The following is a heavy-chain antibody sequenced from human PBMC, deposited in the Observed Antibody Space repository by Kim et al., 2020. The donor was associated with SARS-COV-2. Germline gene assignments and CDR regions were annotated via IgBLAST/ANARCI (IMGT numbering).Heavy chain of an antibody. J-gene: IGHJ4*02. D-gene: IGHD3-10*01. CDR2: GGT. CDR3: ARGAIISADY. Sequence: GGTKYSRNFQGRVTLTRDASSNTAYMELSRLQSDDTAVYFCARGAIISADYWGQGTLVSVTS. V-gene: IGHV1-2*02.